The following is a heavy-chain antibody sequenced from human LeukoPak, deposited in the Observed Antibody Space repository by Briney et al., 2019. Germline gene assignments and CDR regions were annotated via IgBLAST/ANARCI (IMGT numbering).Heavy chain of an antibody. Sequence: GAPVKVSCKASGGTFSSYAISWVRQAPGQRLEWMGWINAGNGNTKYSQKFQGRVTITSDTSATTAYMELSSLRSEDTAVYYCARCGVLGDFDYWGQGTLVAVSS. CDR1: GGTFSSYA. CDR3: ARCGVLGDFDY. D-gene: IGHD3-10*02. CDR2: INAGNGNT. V-gene: IGHV1-3*01. J-gene: IGHJ4*02.